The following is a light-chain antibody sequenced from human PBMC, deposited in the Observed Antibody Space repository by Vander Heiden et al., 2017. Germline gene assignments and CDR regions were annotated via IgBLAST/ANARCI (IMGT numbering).Light chain of an antibody. V-gene: IGLV2-14*01. Sequence: QSALTQPASVSGSPGPSLTISCTGTSSDVGGYNYVSWYQQHPGKAPKLMIYDVSKRPSGVSNRFSGSKSGNTASLTISGLQAEDEADYYCSSYTSSSTPYVFGTGTKVTVL. CDR1: SSDVGGYNY. J-gene: IGLJ1*01. CDR3: SSYTSSSTPYV. CDR2: DVS.